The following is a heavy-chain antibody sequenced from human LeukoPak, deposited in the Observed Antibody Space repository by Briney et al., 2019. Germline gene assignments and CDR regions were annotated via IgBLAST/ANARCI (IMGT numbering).Heavy chain of an antibody. V-gene: IGHV1-2*02. D-gene: IGHD1-26*01. CDR1: AYTFTAYY. CDR2: INPNSGGT. J-gene: IGHJ4*02. Sequence: GASVKVSCKTSAYTFTAYYMHWVRLAPGQGLEWMGWINPNSGGTKYAQNFEGRVTMTRDTSITTAYMELSSLRSDDTAIYYCARECSGTYCGEDWGQGTLVTVSS. CDR3: ARECSGTYCGED.